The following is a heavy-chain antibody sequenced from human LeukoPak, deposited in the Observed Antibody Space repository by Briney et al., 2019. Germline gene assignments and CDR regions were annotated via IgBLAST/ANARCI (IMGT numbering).Heavy chain of an antibody. Sequence: GRSLRLSCAASGFTFSSYAMHWVRQAPGKGLEWVAVISYDGSNKYYADSVKGRFTISRDNSKNTLYLQMNSLRAEDTAVYYCARESRGSSWYAAATGTGGYWGQGTLVTVSS. V-gene: IGHV3-30-3*01. D-gene: IGHD6-13*01. J-gene: IGHJ4*02. CDR1: GFTFSSYA. CDR2: ISYDGSNK. CDR3: ARESRGSSWYAAATGTGGY.